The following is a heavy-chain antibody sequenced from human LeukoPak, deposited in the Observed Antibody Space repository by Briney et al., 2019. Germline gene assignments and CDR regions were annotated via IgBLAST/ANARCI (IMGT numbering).Heavy chain of an antibody. D-gene: IGHD3-22*01. Sequence: GGSLRLSCAASGFTFSSYAMHWVRQAPGKGLEWVAVISYDGSNKYYADSVKGRFTISRDNSKNTLYLQMNSLRAEDTAVYYCAREVGVHYYDSSGYHDAFDIWGQGTMVTASS. CDR2: ISYDGSNK. CDR1: GFTFSSYA. J-gene: IGHJ3*02. V-gene: IGHV3-30*04. CDR3: AREVGVHYYDSSGYHDAFDI.